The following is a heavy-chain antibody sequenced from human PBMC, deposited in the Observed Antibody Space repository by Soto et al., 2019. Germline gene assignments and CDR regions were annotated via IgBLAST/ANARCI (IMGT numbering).Heavy chain of an antibody. CDR1: GISVSTSDYY. J-gene: IGHJ4*02. D-gene: IGHD2-15*01. V-gene: IGHV4-39*01. CDR3: AGFVVPASRNSDFDY. Sequence: SETLSLTCTVSGISVSTSDYYWGWVRQPPGKGLDWIGNTYYSGSTFYNPSLRSRVTLSVDTSKNQFSLRLNSVTAADTAVYFCAGFVVPASRNSDFDYWGQGTLVTSPQ. CDR2: TYYSGST.